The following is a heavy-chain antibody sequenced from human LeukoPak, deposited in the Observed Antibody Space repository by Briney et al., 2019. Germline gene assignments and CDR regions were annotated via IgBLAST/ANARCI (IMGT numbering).Heavy chain of an antibody. Sequence: GGSLRLSCAASGFTVSSYGMTWVRLAPGKGLEWVSAFSATDGSAQYAESVKGRFTVSRDNSKNSLYLQMNSLRDEDTAVYYCAKARIAAAGTGAFDVWGQGTMVTVSS. CDR2: FSATDGSA. CDR1: GFTVSSYG. J-gene: IGHJ3*01. V-gene: IGHV3-23*01. D-gene: IGHD6-13*01. CDR3: AKARIAAAGTGAFDV.